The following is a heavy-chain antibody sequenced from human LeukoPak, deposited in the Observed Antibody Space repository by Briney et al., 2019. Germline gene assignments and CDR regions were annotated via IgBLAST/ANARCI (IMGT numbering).Heavy chain of an antibody. V-gene: IGHV4-39*01. Sequence: KPSETLSLTCTVSGGSISSSSYYWGWIRQPPGKGLEWIGSIYYSGSTYYNPSLKSRVTISVDTSKNQFSLKLSSVTAADTAVYYCARVLLGIRFWDLYSRFGMDVWGQGTTVTVSS. CDR1: GGSISSSSYY. J-gene: IGHJ6*02. D-gene: IGHD7-27*01. CDR3: ARVLLGIRFWDLYSRFGMDV. CDR2: IYYSGST.